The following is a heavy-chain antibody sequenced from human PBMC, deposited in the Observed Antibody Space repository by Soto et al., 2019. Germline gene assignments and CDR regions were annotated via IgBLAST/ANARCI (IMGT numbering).Heavy chain of an antibody. CDR1: GFTFDDYA. CDR2: ISWNSGSI. D-gene: IGHD6-13*01. V-gene: IGHV3-9*01. Sequence: VQLVESGGGLVQPGRSLRLSCAASGFTFDDYAMHWVRQAPGKGLEWVSGISWNSGSIGYADSVKGRFTISRDNAKNSLYLQMNSLRAEDTALYYCAKDPGEMAAAGSSWGQGTLVTVSS. CDR3: AKDPGEMAAAGSS. J-gene: IGHJ5*02.